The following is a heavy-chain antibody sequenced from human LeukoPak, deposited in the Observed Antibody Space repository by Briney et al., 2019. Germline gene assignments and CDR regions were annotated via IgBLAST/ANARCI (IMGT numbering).Heavy chain of an antibody. V-gene: IGHV1-24*01. Sequence: ASVKVSCKVSGYTLTELSMHWVRQAPGKGLEWMGGFDPEDGETIYAQKFQGRVTMTEDTSTDTAYMELSSLRSEDTAVYYCATDHFNYRGRLYNPWGQGTLVTASS. CDR3: ATDHFNYRGRLYNP. CDR2: FDPEDGET. CDR1: GYTLTELS. D-gene: IGHD1-7*01. J-gene: IGHJ5*02.